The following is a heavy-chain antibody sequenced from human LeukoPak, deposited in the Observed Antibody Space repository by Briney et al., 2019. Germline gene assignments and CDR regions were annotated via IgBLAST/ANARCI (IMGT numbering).Heavy chain of an antibody. CDR3: ARAAGGAAVGSFDH. Sequence: GGSLRLSCAASGFTFSSYAMTWVRQGPGEGLEWVSVIYSGGSADYADSVKGRFTTSRDNSKNTVYLQMNSLRADDTAVYFCARAAGGAAVGSFDHWGQGTLVTVSS. D-gene: IGHD6-13*01. V-gene: IGHV3-66*01. CDR2: IYSGGSA. J-gene: IGHJ4*02. CDR1: GFTFSSYA.